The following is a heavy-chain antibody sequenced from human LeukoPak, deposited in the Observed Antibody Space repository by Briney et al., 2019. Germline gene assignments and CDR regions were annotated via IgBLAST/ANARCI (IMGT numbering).Heavy chain of an antibody. CDR3: ARDGAYCSSTSCYDFFDY. CDR1: GFTFSSYW. D-gene: IGHD2-2*01. Sequence: PGGSLRLSCAASGFTFSSYWMSWVRQAPGKGLEWVANIKQDGSEKYYVDSVKGRFTISRDNAKNSLYLQMNGLRVEDTAVYYCARDGAYCSSTSCYDFFDYWGQGTLVTVPS. V-gene: IGHV3-7*01. CDR2: IKQDGSEK. J-gene: IGHJ4*02.